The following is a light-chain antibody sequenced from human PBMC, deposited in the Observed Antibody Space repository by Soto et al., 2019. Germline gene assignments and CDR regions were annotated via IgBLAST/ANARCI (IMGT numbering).Light chain of an antibody. J-gene: IGKJ1*01. V-gene: IGKV4-1*01. Sequence: DIVMTQSPDSLAVSLGERATINCKSSQSVLYSANHKNYLAWYQQRPGKPPKLLIYWAATRESGVPYRFSGSGSGSDFTLPISSLQAEDVAIYYCHQYYSIPWPFGQGTKVEIK. CDR1: QSVLYSANHKNY. CDR2: WAA. CDR3: HQYYSIPWP.